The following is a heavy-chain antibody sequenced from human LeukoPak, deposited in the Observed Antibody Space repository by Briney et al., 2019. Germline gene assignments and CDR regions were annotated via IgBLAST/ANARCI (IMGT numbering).Heavy chain of an antibody. CDR3: AKTGGPPLLDFWSGAVYFQH. Sequence: GGSLRLSCAASGFTFSSYAMSWVRQAPGKGLEWVSAISGSGGSTYYADSVKGRFTISRDNSKNTLYLQMNSLRAEDTAVYYCAKTGGPPLLDFWSGAVYFQHWGQGTLVTVSS. D-gene: IGHD3-3*01. J-gene: IGHJ1*01. CDR1: GFTFSSYA. V-gene: IGHV3-23*01. CDR2: ISGSGGST.